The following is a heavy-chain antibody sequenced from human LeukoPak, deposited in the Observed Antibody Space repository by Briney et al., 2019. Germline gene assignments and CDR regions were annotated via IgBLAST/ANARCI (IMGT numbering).Heavy chain of an antibody. V-gene: IGHV1-8*01. CDR2: MNPNSGNT. CDR1: GYTFTSYD. D-gene: IGHD3-10*01. CDR3: AREVQSRLVNWFDP. J-gene: IGHJ5*02. Sequence: ASVKVSCKASGYTFTSYDINWVRQATGQGLEWMGWMNPNSGNTGYAQKFQGRVTMTRNTSISTAYMELSSLRSEDTAVYYCAREVQSRLVNWFDPWGQGTLVTVSS.